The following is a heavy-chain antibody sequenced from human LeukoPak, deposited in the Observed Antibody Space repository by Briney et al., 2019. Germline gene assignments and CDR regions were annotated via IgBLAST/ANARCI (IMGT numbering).Heavy chain of an antibody. D-gene: IGHD3-16*02. Sequence: PGGSLRLSCAASGLTFSSYAMHWVRQAPGKGLEWVAVISYDGSNKYYADSAKGRFTISRDNSKNTLYLQMNSLRAEDTAVYYCARRGSYDYVWGSYHWGQGTLVTVSS. CDR1: GLTFSSYA. CDR3: ARRGSYDYVWGSYH. V-gene: IGHV3-30-3*01. J-gene: IGHJ4*02. CDR2: ISYDGSNK.